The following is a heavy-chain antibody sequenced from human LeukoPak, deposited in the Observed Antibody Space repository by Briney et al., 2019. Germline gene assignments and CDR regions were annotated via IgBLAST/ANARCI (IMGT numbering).Heavy chain of an antibody. J-gene: IGHJ4*02. CDR3: ARVWGIAAAGGEIEY. CDR2: ISSSSSTI. V-gene: IGHV3-48*02. D-gene: IGHD6-13*01. CDR1: GFTFSSYS. Sequence: PGGSLRLSCAASGFTFSSYSMNWVRQAPGKGLEWVSYISSSSSTIYYAASVKGRFTISRDNAKNSLYLQMNSLRDEDTAVYYCARVWGIAAAGGEIEYWGQGTLVTVSS.